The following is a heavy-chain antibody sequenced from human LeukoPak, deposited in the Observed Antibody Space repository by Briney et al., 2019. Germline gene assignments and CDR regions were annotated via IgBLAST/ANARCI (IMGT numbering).Heavy chain of an antibody. CDR2: IIPILGIA. D-gene: IGHD4-17*01. CDR1: GGTFSSYA. V-gene: IGHV1-69*04. CDR3: ARSRFDTVTTWLFDI. J-gene: IGHJ3*02. Sequence: SVKVSCKASGGTFSSYAISWVRQAPGQGLEWMGRIIPILGIANYAQKFQGRVTITADKSTSTAYMELSSLRSEDTAVYYCARSRFDTVTTWLFDIWGQGTMVTVSP.